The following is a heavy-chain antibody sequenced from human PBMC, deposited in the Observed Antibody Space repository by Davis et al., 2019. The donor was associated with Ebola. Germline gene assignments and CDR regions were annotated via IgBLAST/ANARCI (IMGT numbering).Heavy chain of an antibody. CDR3: ARGVVGITGIYDAFDI. CDR1: GYSISSGYY. CDR2: IHYSGST. J-gene: IGHJ3*02. V-gene: IGHV4-38-2*02. Sequence: SETLSLTCTVSGYSISSGYYWGWIRQPPGKGLEWIGHIHYSGSTNYNPSLKSRVTISVDTSKNQFSLKLSSVTAADTAVYYCARGVVGITGIYDAFDIWGQGTMVTVSS. D-gene: IGHD1-20*01.